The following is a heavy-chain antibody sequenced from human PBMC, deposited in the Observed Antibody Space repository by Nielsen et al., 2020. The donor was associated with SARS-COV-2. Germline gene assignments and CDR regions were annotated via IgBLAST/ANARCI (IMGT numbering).Heavy chain of an antibody. CDR3: ARVTRITIFGVVTKYYYYYMDV. V-gene: IGHV4-59*01. CDR2: IYYSGST. Sequence: WIRQPPGKGLEWIGSIYYSGSTNYNPSLKSRVTISVDTSKNQFSLKLSSVTAADTAVYYCARVTRITIFGVVTKYYYYYMDVWGKGTTVTVSS. J-gene: IGHJ6*03. D-gene: IGHD3-3*01.